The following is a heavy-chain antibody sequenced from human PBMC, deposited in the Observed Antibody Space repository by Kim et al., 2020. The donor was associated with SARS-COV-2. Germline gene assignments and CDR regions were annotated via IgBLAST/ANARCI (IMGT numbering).Heavy chain of an antibody. Sequence: ASVKVSCKASVYTFTSYAMHWVRQAPGQRLEWMGWINAGNCNTKYSQKFQGRVTITRDTSASTAYMELSSLRSEDTAVYYCASSGSPDDSSGDFDYWGRGTLFTVSS. CDR3: ASSGSPDDSSGDFDY. V-gene: IGHV1-3*01. CDR2: INAGNCNT. J-gene: IGHJ4*02. D-gene: IGHD3-22*01. CDR1: VYTFTSYA.